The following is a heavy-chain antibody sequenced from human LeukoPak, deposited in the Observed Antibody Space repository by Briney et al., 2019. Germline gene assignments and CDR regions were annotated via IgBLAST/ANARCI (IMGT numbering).Heavy chain of an antibody. CDR3: AKDRRDGYNYLDYYYGMDV. CDR1: GFTFDDYA. CDR2: ISWDGGST. V-gene: IGHV3-43D*03. Sequence: GGSLRLSCAASGFTFDDYAMHWVRQAPGKGLEWVSLISWDGGSTYYADSVKGRFTISRDNSKNSLYLQMNSLRAEDTALYYCAKDRRDGYNYLDYYYGMDVWGQGTTVTVSS. D-gene: IGHD5-24*01. J-gene: IGHJ6*02.